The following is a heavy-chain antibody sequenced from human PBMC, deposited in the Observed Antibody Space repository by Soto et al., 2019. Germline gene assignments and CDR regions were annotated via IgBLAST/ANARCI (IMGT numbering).Heavy chain of an antibody. V-gene: IGHV3-30-3*01. CDR3: ARGDFDP. J-gene: IGHJ5*02. CDR2: ISSDGSNT. CDR1: GFTFSSYA. Sequence: QVQLVESGGGVVQPGRSLRLSCAASGFTFSSYAMHWVRQAPGKGLEWVAVISSDGSNTYYADSVKGRFIISRDNSKNTLYLQMNSLRPEDTAVYYCARGDFDPWGQGPLVTVSS.